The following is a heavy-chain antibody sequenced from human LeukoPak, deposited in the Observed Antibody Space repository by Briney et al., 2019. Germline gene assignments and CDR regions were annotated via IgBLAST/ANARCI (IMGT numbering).Heavy chain of an antibody. J-gene: IGHJ6*02. CDR3: ARAKYYDSSGYYYYGMDV. CDR1: GYTFTSYG. D-gene: IGHD3-22*01. CDR2: ISAYNGNT. Sequence: SVKVSCKASGYTFTSYGISWVRQAPGQGLEWMGWISAYNGNTNYAQKLQGRVTMTTDTSTSTAYMELRSLRSDDTAVYYCARAKYYDSSGYYYYGMDVWGQGTTVTVSS. V-gene: IGHV1-18*01.